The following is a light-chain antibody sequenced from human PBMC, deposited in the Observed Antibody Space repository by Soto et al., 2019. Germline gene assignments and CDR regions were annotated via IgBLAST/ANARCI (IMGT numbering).Light chain of an antibody. CDR1: ENIRHY. J-gene: IGKJ2*02. CDR3: QQTYTMPCT. Sequence: DIQMAQSPSSLSASLGDRVTITCRASENIRHYLNWYQQKPGKAPTLLIYAASTLQSGVPSRFSGSGPGADFTPTISSLQPEDFASYYCQQTYTMPCTFGQGTKVDIK. CDR2: AAS. V-gene: IGKV1-39*01.